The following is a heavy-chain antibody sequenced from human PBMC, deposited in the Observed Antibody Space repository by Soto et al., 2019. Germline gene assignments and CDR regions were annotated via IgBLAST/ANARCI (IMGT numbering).Heavy chain of an antibody. D-gene: IGHD2-8*01. CDR1: GFTFSSYG. CDR2: ISYDGSNK. CDR3: AKAMVYGGHYGMDV. Sequence: QVQLVESGGGVVQPGRSLRLSCAASGFTFSSYGMHWVRQAPGKGLEWVAVISYDGSNKYYADSVKGRFTISRDNSKNTLYLQMNSLRAEDTAVYYCAKAMVYGGHYGMDVWGQGTTVTVSS. V-gene: IGHV3-30*18. J-gene: IGHJ6*02.